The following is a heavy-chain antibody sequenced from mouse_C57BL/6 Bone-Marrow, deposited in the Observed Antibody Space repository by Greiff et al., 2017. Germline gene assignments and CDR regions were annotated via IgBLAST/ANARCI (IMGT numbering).Heavy chain of an antibody. CDR2: IYPSDSET. CDR1: GYTFTSYW. Sequence: VQLQQPGAELVRPGSSVKLSCKASGYTFTSYWMDWVKQRPGQGLEWIGNIYPSDSETHYNQKFKDKATLTVDKSSSTAYMQLSSLTSEDSAVYYCARSPATDYWGQGTTLTVSS. V-gene: IGHV1-61*01. J-gene: IGHJ2*01. CDR3: ARSPATDY.